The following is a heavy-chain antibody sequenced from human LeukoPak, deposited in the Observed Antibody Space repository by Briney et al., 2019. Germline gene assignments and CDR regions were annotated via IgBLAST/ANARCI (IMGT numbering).Heavy chain of an antibody. J-gene: IGHJ3*02. V-gene: IGHV4-30-2*01. Sequence: SQTLSLACTVSGGSISSGGYCWSWIRQPPGKGLEWIGYIYHSGSTYYNPSLKSRVTISVDRSKNQFSLKLSSVTAADTAVYYCARDNSPNAFDIWGQGTMVTVSS. CDR2: IYHSGST. CDR3: ARDNSPNAFDI. CDR1: GGSISSGGYC.